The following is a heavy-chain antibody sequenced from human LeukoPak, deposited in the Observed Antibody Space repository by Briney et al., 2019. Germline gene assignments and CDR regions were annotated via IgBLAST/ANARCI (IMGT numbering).Heavy chain of an antibody. CDR2: INWNGGST. V-gene: IGHV3-20*04. D-gene: IGHD2-15*01. CDR3: AREGCSGGSCYSAWFDP. CDR1: GFTFDDYG. J-gene: IGHJ5*02. Sequence: GGSLRLSCAASGFTFDDYGMSWVRQAPGKGLEWVSGINWNGGSTGYADSVKGRFTTSRDNAKNSLYLQMNSQRAEDTALYYCAREGCSGGSCYSAWFDPWGQGTLVTVSS.